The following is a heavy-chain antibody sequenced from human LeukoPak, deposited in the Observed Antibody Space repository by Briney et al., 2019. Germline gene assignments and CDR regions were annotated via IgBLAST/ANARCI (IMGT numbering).Heavy chain of an antibody. J-gene: IGHJ4*02. Sequence: GGSLRLSCAASGFTFSRYWMSCVRQAPGKGLEWVANINQDGSEKYYVDSVKGRFTISRDNAKNSLYLQMNSLTAEDTAVYYCTRGSRQLGLWGQGTLVTVSS. V-gene: IGHV3-7*03. CDR2: INQDGSEK. D-gene: IGHD6-13*01. CDR1: GFTFSRYW. CDR3: TRGSRQLGL.